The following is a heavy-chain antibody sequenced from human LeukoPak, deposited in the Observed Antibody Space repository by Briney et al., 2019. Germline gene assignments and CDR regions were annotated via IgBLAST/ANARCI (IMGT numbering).Heavy chain of an antibody. V-gene: IGHV3-30-3*01. D-gene: IGHD2-15*01. J-gene: IGHJ4*02. Sequence: GGSLRLSCAASGFTFSSYAMHWVRQAPGKGLEWVAVISYDGSNKYYADSVKGRFTISRDNSKNTLFLQMNSLRLDDTAVYYCVRDATVGAAYFDFWGQGALVTVSS. CDR1: GFTFSSYA. CDR3: VRDATVGAAYFDF. CDR2: ISYDGSNK.